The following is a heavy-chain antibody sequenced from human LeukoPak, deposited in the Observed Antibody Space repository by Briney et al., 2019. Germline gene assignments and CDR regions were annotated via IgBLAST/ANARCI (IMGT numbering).Heavy chain of an antibody. V-gene: IGHV4-39*01. D-gene: IGHD2-2*01. CDR3: ASLSTPGYYYYYYMDV. Sequence: SETLSLTCTVSGGSISSSSYYWGWIRQPPGKGLEWIGSIYYSGSTYYNPSLKSRVTISVDTSKNQFSLKLSSVTAADTAVYYCASLSTPGYYYYYYMDVWGKGTTVTISS. CDR2: IYYSGST. CDR1: GGSISSSSYY. J-gene: IGHJ6*03.